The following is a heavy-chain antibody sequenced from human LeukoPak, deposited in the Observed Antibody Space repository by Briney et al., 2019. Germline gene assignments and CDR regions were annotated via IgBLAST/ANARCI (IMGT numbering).Heavy chain of an antibody. Sequence: SVKVPCKASGGTFSSYAISWVRQAPGQGLEWMGRIMPIFGIANYAQKFQGRVTITADKSTSTAYMELSSLRSEDTAVYYCARDLRYCSSTSCYQGDGFDPWGQGTLVTVSS. J-gene: IGHJ5*02. D-gene: IGHD2-2*01. CDR1: GGTFSSYA. V-gene: IGHV1-69*04. CDR2: IMPIFGIA. CDR3: ARDLRYCSSTSCYQGDGFDP.